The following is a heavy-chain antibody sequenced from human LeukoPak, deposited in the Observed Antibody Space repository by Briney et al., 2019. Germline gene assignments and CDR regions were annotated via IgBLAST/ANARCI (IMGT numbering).Heavy chain of an antibody. CDR2: INPSGGST. CDR1: GYTFTGYY. CDR3: ARPLDTPYYDFWSGYYNDAFDI. J-gene: IGHJ3*02. V-gene: IGHV1-46*01. Sequence: RASVKVSCKASGYTFTGYYMHWVRQAPGQGLEWMGIINPSGGSTSYAQKFQGRVTMTRDTSTSTVYMGLSSLRSEDTAVYYCARPLDTPYYDFWSGYYNDAFDIWGQGTMVTVSS. D-gene: IGHD3-3*01.